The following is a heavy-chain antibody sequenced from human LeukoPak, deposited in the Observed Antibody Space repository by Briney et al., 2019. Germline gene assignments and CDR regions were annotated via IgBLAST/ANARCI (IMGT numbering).Heavy chain of an antibody. V-gene: IGHV3-48*03. CDR3: ARDYSSSSGIAFDI. J-gene: IGHJ3*02. CDR2: ISSSGSTI. CDR1: GFTFSSYE. D-gene: IGHD6-6*01. Sequence: GGSLRLSCAASGFTFSSYEMNWVRQAPGKGLEWVSYISSSGSTIYYADSVKGRFTISRDNAKNSLYLQMNSLRAEDTAVYYCARDYSSSSGIAFDIWGQGTMVTVSS.